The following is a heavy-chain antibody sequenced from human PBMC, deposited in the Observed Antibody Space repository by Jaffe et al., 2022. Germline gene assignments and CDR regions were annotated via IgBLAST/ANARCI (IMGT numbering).Heavy chain of an antibody. V-gene: IGHV1-69-2*01. CDR2: VDPEDGET. D-gene: IGHD7-27*01. Sequence: EVQLVQSGAEVKKPGATVKISCKVSGYTFTDYYMHWVQQAPGKGLEWMGLVDPEDGETIYAEKFQGRVTITADTSTDTAYMELSSLRSEDTAVYYCATGAQGELGSRPGGYYYYYMDVWGKGTTVTVSS. CDR3: ATGAQGELGSRPGGYYYYYMDV. J-gene: IGHJ6*03. CDR1: GYTFTDYY.